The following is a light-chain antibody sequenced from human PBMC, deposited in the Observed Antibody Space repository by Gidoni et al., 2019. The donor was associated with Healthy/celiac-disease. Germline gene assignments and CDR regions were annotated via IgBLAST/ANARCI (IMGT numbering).Light chain of an antibody. J-gene: IGKJ4*01. CDR1: QSVSSY. Sequence: EIVLTQSPATLSLSPGERATLSFMASQSVSSYLALYQQKPGKAPRLLIDDASNRATGIPARFSGSGSGTDFTLTISSLEPEDFAVYYCQQRSNWLTFGGGTKVEIK. CDR3: QQRSNWLT. V-gene: IGKV3-11*01. CDR2: DAS.